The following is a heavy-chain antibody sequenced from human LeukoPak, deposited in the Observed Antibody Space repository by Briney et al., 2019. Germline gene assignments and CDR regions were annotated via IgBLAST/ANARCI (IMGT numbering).Heavy chain of an antibody. V-gene: IGHV4-59*01. J-gene: IGHJ5*02. CDR1: GGSISGYY. CDR2: IHYSGST. CDR3: ARGGRDWFDP. Sequence: SETLSLTCTVSGGSISGYYWTWIRQPPGKGLEWIGYIHYSGSTNSHPSLKSRVTLSVDTSKQQFSLKLRSVTAADTAVYYCARGGRDWFDPWGQGTLVTVSS.